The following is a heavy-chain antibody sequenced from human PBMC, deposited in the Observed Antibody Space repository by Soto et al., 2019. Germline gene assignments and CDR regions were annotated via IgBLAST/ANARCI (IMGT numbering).Heavy chain of an antibody. V-gene: IGHV3-23*01. CDR2: ISGSGGST. D-gene: IGHD3-3*01. Sequence: GGSLRLSCAASGFTFSSYAMSWVRQAPGKGLEWVSAISGSGGSTYYADSVKGRFTISRDNSKNTLYLQMNSLRAEDTAVYYCAKDRVTIFGVVAHDAFDIWGQGTMVTVSS. CDR1: GFTFSSYA. J-gene: IGHJ3*02. CDR3: AKDRVTIFGVVAHDAFDI.